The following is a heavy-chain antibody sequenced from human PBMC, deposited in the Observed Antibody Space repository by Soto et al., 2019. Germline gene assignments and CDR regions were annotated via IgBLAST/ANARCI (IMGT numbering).Heavy chain of an antibody. CDR3: ARDSDTVTRPTPTFDY. CDR1: GYTFTSYY. V-gene: IGHV1-46*03. J-gene: IGHJ4*02. Sequence: ASVKVSCKASGYTFTSYYMHWVRQAPGQGLEWMGLINPSGGSTSYAQKFQGRVTMTRDTSTSTVYMELSSLRSEDTAVYYCARDSDTVTRPTPTFDYWGQGTLVTVSS. D-gene: IGHD4-17*01. CDR2: INPSGGST.